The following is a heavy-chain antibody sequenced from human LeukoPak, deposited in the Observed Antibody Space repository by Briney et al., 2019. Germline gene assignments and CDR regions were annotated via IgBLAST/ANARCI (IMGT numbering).Heavy chain of an antibody. D-gene: IGHD3-22*01. Sequence: GESLKISCKGSGYSFTSYWIGWVRQMPGKGLEWMGVIYPGDSDTRYSPSFQGQVTISADKSISTAYLQWSSLKASDTAMYHCARHHSDYYDSSGYYYYYGMDVWGQGTTVTVSS. CDR1: GYSFTSYW. CDR3: ARHHSDYYDSSGYYYYYGMDV. CDR2: IYPGDSDT. V-gene: IGHV5-51*01. J-gene: IGHJ6*02.